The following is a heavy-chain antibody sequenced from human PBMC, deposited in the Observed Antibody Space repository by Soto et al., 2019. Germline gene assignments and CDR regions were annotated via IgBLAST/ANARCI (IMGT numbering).Heavy chain of an antibody. CDR1: GGSFSGYY. Sequence: SETLSLTCAVYGGSFSGYYWSWIRQPPGKGLEWIGEINHSGSTNYNPSLKSRVTISVDTSKNQFSLKLSSVTAADTAVYYCARSSAYDFWSGYYSGANFDYWGQGTLVTVSS. D-gene: IGHD3-3*01. CDR2: INHSGST. J-gene: IGHJ4*02. CDR3: ARSSAYDFWSGYYSGANFDY. V-gene: IGHV4-34*01.